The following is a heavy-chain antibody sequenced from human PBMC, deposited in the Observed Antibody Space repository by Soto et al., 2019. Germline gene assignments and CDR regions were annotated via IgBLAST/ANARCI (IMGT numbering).Heavy chain of an antibody. CDR2: ISYDGSNK. J-gene: IGHJ6*02. Sequence: LSCAASGFTFSSYAMHWVRQAPGKGLEWVAVISYDGSNKYYADSVKGRFTISRDNSKNTLYLQMNSLRAEDTAVYYCAREGIAARPGGMDVWGQGTTVTVSS. CDR1: GFTFSSYA. D-gene: IGHD6-6*01. CDR3: AREGIAARPGGMDV. V-gene: IGHV3-30-3*01.